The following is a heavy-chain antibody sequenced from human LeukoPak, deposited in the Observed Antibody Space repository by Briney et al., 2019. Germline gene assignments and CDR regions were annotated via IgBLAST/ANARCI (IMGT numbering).Heavy chain of an antibody. J-gene: IGHJ5*02. V-gene: IGHV3-23*01. CDR3: AKGAGAGQVDWFVP. CDR1: GFTFRNYA. CDR2: VSGSGDGT. Sequence: GGSLRLSCAASGFTFRNYAMMWVRLAPGKGPEWVSTVSGSGDGTYYADSVRGRLTISRDNSKNTLYLQMNSLRGEDTAVYYCAKGAGAGQVDWFVPWGQGTLVTVSS. D-gene: IGHD1-26*01.